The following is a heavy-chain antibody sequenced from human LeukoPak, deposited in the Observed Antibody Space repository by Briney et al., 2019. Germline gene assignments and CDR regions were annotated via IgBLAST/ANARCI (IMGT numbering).Heavy chain of an antibody. J-gene: IGHJ6*03. V-gene: IGHV3-7*01. D-gene: IGHD1-26*01. CDR2: IKQDGSEK. CDR1: EFSVGSNY. CDR3: AREEWELLRYYYYYMDV. Sequence: GGSLRLSCAASEFSVGSNYMTWVRQAPGKGLEWVANIKQDGSEKYYVDSVKGRFTIPRDNAKNSLYLQMNSLRAEDTAVYYCAREEWELLRYYYYYMDVWGKGTTVTVSS.